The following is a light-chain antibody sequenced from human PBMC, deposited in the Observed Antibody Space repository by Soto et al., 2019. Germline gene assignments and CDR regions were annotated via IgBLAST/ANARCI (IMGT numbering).Light chain of an antibody. CDR3: KKSDGIKIT. V-gene: IGKV1-39*01. J-gene: IGKJ5*01. CDR2: AAS. CDR1: QSISSY. Sequence: DIQMTQSPSSLSASVGYRVTITCRASQSISSYLNWYQQKPGKAPKLLIYAASSLQSGVPSRFSAIASGADFTLNISMLQHKNSVSYCCKKSDGIKITFDHGRQRENK.